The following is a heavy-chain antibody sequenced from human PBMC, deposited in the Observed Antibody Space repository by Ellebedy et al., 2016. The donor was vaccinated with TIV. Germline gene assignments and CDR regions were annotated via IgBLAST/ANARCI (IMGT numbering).Heavy chain of an antibody. J-gene: IGHJ4*02. CDR1: GGSISNYY. V-gene: IGHV4-59*08. CDR3: ARHFNSGTYPLDY. CDR2: IYYNGNT. Sequence: SETLSLTXTVSGGSISNYYWSWFRQPPGKRLEWIAYIYYNGNTNYNPSLKSRVTISVATSENQFSLRLTPVTAADTAVYYCARHFNSGTYPLDYWGPGTLVTVSS. D-gene: IGHD3-10*01.